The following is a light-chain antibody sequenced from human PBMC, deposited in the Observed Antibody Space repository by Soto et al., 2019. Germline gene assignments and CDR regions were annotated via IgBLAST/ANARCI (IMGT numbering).Light chain of an antibody. V-gene: IGKV1-5*03. CDR1: QSIRSW. Sequence: DIQMTQSPSTLSASVGDRVTITCRASQSIRSWLAWYQQKPGKAPKLLIYKASTLESGVPSRFSGSGSGTEFTLTISSLQPDDFATYYCQQYNSLITFGQGTRLEIK. CDR3: QQYNSLIT. CDR2: KAS. J-gene: IGKJ5*01.